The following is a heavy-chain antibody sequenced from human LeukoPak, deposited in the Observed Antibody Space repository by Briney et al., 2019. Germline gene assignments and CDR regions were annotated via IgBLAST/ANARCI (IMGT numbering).Heavy chain of an antibody. Sequence: SETLSLTCAVYGGSFSGYYWNWIRQPPGRGLEWIGEINHSGRTNYHPSLKSRVTISVDTSKNQFSLNLTSVTAADRAVYYCARGGQQPYDFWGQGSLVTVSS. CDR1: GGSFSGYY. CDR3: ARGGQQPYDF. D-gene: IGHD6-13*01. J-gene: IGHJ4*02. V-gene: IGHV4-34*01. CDR2: INHSGRT.